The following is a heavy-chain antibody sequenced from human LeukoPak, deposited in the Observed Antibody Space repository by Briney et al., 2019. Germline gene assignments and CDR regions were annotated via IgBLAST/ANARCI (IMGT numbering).Heavy chain of an antibody. CDR2: IVVGSGNT. CDR3: AADSIFDSSGLSPWYFDL. J-gene: IGHJ2*01. CDR1: GFTFTSSA. Sequence: SVKVSCKASGFTFTSSAVQWVRQARGQRLEWIGWIVVGSGNTNYAQKFQERVTITRDMSTSTAYMELSSLRSEDTAVYYCAADSIFDSSGLSPWYFDLWGRGTLVTVSS. D-gene: IGHD3-22*01. V-gene: IGHV1-58*01.